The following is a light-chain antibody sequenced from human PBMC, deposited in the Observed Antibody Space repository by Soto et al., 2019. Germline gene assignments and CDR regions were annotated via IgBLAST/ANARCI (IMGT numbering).Light chain of an antibody. V-gene: IGLV1-47*01. CDR3: TVWDDSLRGPL. J-gene: IGLJ2*01. Sequence: QSVLTQPPSASGTPGQRVTISCSGSSSNIEANFVCWYQQLPGTAPRLLIYRDNQRPSGVPDRFSGSKSGTSASLAISALRSEDEADYYCTVWDDSLRGPLFGGGTKVTVL. CDR2: RDN. CDR1: SSNIEANF.